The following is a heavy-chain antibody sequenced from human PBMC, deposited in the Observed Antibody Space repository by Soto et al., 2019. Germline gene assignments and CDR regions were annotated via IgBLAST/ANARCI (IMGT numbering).Heavy chain of an antibody. Sequence: QVQLVQSGAEVKKPGASVKVSCKASGYTFTSYGISWVRQAPGQGLEWMGWISAYNGNTNYAQKLQGRVTMTTDTSTSTAYMELRGLRSDDAAGYYCARDDYDITLGGWDYYGMDVWGQGTTVTVSS. D-gene: IGHD3-9*01. CDR3: ARDDYDITLGGWDYYGMDV. CDR2: ISAYNGNT. V-gene: IGHV1-18*01. CDR1: GYTFTSYG. J-gene: IGHJ6*02.